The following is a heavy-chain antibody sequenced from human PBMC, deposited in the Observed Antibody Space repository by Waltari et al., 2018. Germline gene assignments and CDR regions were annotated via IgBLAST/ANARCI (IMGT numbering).Heavy chain of an antibody. CDR3: ARLPRGSVIIGAFDI. CDR2: MYLIGTH. CDR1: GDSITSHF. J-gene: IGHJ3*02. D-gene: IGHD3-22*01. Sequence: VQLQESGPGLVKPSETLSLSCDVSGDSITSHFWSWIRQAPGKGLEWIGYMYLIGTHNYNPSLKSRVTISIDTSKNHFSLNLRSVTAADTAIYYCARLPRGSVIIGAFDIWGQGTQVTVSS. V-gene: IGHV4-59*11.